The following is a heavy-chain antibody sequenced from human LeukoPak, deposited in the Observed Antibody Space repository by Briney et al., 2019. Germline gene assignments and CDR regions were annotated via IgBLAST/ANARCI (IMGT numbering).Heavy chain of an antibody. D-gene: IGHD5-12*01. V-gene: IGHV4-39*01. CDR2: IYYSGST. CDR3: ARPYGGYVFDY. J-gene: IGHJ4*02. CDR1: GGSISSSSYY. Sequence: SXXLSLTCTVSGGSISSSSYYWGWIRQPPGKGLEWIGSIYYSGSTYYNPSLKSRVTISVDTSKNQFSLKLSSVTAADTAVYYCARPYGGYVFDYWGQGTLVTVSS.